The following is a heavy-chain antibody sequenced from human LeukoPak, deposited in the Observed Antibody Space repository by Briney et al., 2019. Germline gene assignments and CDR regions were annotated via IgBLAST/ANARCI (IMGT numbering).Heavy chain of an antibody. D-gene: IGHD6-13*01. J-gene: IGHJ5*02. Sequence: SVKVSCKASGYTFTSYAISWVRQAPGQGLEWMGGITPIFGTANYAQKFQGRVTITADESTSTAYMELSSLRSEDTAVYYCARGRIAAAGTNNWFDPWGQGTLVTVSS. CDR3: ARGRIAAAGTNNWFDP. V-gene: IGHV1-69*13. CDR1: GYTFTSYA. CDR2: ITPIFGTA.